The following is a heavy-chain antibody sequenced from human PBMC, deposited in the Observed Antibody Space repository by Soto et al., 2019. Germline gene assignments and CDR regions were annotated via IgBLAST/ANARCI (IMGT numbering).Heavy chain of an antibody. V-gene: IGHV3-64D*08. D-gene: IGHD2-2*01. J-gene: IGHJ4*02. Sequence: PGGSLRLSCAASGFTFSSYAMSWVRQAPGKGPEYVSAISCNGRSTYYADSVKGRFTTSRDNSKNTLYLQMSSLRAEDTAVYYCVKDQIPAPNYWGQGTLVTVSS. CDR1: GFTFSSYA. CDR2: ISCNGRST. CDR3: VKDQIPAPNY.